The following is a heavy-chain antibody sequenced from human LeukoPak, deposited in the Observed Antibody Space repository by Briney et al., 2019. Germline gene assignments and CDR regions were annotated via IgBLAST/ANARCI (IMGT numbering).Heavy chain of an antibody. J-gene: IGHJ3*02. CDR3: ARPFSSGWFAGAFDI. Sequence: KPSETLSLTCTVSGGSISSSSYYWGWIRQPPGKGLEWIGSIYYSGSTYYNPSLKSRVTIFVDTSKNQFSLKLSSVTAADTAVYYCARPFSSGWFAGAFDIWGQGTKVTVSS. D-gene: IGHD6-19*01. CDR2: IYYSGST. V-gene: IGHV4-39*01. CDR1: GGSISSSSYY.